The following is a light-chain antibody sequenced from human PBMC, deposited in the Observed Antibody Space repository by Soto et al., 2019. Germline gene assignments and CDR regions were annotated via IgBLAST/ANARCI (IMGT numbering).Light chain of an antibody. Sequence: NFMLTQPHSVSESPGKTVTISCTRSSGSIASNYVQWYQQRPGSAPTTVIYEDNQRPSGVPNRFSGSIDSSSNSAFLTISGLNTEDEADYYCQSYDGSNHVVFGGGTKLTVL. CDR1: SGSIASNY. CDR2: EDN. J-gene: IGLJ2*01. CDR3: QSYDGSNHVV. V-gene: IGLV6-57*04.